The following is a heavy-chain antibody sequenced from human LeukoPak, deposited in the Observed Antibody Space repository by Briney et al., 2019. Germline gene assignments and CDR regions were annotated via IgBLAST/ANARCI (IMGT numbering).Heavy chain of an antibody. V-gene: IGHV1-2*06. CDR1: GYTFTGYY. D-gene: IGHD3-22*01. CDR2: INPNSGGA. J-gene: IGHJ4*02. CDR3: ARVGYYDTSSLYYFDY. Sequence: ASVKVSCKASGYTFTGYYMHWVRQAPGRGLEWMGRINPNSGGANYAQKFQGRVTMTRDTSISTAYMELSRLRSDDTAAYYCARVGYYDTSSLYYFDYWGQGTLVTVSS.